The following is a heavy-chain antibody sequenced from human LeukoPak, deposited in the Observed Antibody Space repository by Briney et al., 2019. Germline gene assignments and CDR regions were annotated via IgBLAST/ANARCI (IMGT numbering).Heavy chain of an antibody. D-gene: IGHD4-17*01. J-gene: IGHJ4*02. CDR1: GGSVSSGIYY. CDR2: ISYSGTT. V-gene: IGHV4-61*01. CDR3: ARMRHGDYFDY. Sequence: ASETLSLTCTVPGGSVSSGIYYWSWIRQPPGKALEWIGYISYSGTTNYNPSLKSRVTISVDTSKNQSSLKLTSVTAADTAVYYCARMRHGDYFDYWGQGTLVTVSS.